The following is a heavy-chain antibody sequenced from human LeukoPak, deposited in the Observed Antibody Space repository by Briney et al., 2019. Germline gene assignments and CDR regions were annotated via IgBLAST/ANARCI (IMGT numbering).Heavy chain of an antibody. J-gene: IGHJ4*02. CDR1: GFTFSSYA. Sequence: GGSLRLSCAASGFTFSSYAMSWVRQAPGKGLECISGFSGSGGSTYYADSVKGRFTVSRDNSKNTMYLQMNSLRVEDTALYYCAKGAAYFESSDYYFRFDNWGQGTLVTVSS. CDR2: FSGSGGST. CDR3: AKGAAYFESSDYYFRFDN. V-gene: IGHV3-23*01. D-gene: IGHD3-22*01.